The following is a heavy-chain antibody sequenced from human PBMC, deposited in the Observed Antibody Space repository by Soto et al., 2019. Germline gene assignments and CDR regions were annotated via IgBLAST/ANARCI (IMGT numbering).Heavy chain of an antibody. J-gene: IGHJ5*02. V-gene: IGHV4-31*03. D-gene: IGHD2-2*01. CDR2: IYYSGTT. Sequence: SETLSLTCTVSGGSISSGGYYWSWIRQHPGKGLEWIGYIYYSGTTYYNPSLKSRVTISVDTSKNQFSLKLSSVSAADTALYYCARCSLVVVPAPGFDPWGRGTLVTVSS. CDR1: GGSISSGGYY. CDR3: ARCSLVVVPAPGFDP.